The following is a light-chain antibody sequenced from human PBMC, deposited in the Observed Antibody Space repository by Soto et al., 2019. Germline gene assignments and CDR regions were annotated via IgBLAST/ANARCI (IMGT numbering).Light chain of an antibody. J-gene: IGKJ2*01. V-gene: IGKV3-15*01. Sequence: VMTQSPATLSVSPGERATLSCRASQSVSSNVAWYQQKPGQAPRLLIYGASTRATGIPARFSGSGSGTEFTLTISRLQSEDFAVYYCQQYNNWPPYTFGQGTKVDIK. CDR2: GAS. CDR3: QQYNNWPPYT. CDR1: QSVSSN.